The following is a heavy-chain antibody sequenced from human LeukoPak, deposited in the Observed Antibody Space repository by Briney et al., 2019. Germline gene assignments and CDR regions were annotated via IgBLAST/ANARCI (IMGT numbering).Heavy chain of an antibody. Sequence: GGSLRLSCAASGFTFSSYSMNWVRQAPGKGLEWVSSISSSSSYIYYTDSVKGRFTISRDNNKGALNLQMSSLRTEDTAFYYCARDSSGSLDYWGQGTLVTVSS. CDR1: GFTFSSYS. V-gene: IGHV3-21*04. CDR3: ARDSSGSLDY. D-gene: IGHD1-26*01. CDR2: ISSSSSYI. J-gene: IGHJ4*02.